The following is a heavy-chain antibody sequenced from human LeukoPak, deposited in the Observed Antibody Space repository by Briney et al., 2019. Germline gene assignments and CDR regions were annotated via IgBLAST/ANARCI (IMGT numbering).Heavy chain of an antibody. V-gene: IGHV4-59*08. J-gene: IGHJ3*01. D-gene: IGHD3-9*01. Sequence: SETLSLTCNVAGVSISSSYWSWIRQPPGRGLEWIGYISRSGNTNFNPSLKSRFSFSRDTSKNQISLKLNSVTAADTALYYCARGYFDSRDSSNAFDVWGQGTMVTVSS. CDR3: ARGYFDSRDSSNAFDV. CDR2: ISRSGNT. CDR1: GVSISSSY.